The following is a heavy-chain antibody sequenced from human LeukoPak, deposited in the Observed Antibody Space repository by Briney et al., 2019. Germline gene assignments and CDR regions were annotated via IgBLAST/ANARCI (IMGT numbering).Heavy chain of an antibody. J-gene: IGHJ5*02. CDR2: ITTGGRTM. CDR1: GITLSDHY. V-gene: IGHV3-11*01. Sequence: GGSLRLSCAASGITLSDHYMSWIRQAPGKGPEWVSYITTGGRTMYYADSVRGRFTISGDNDKNSLYLQMNSLRADDTAVYFCARIRRSNWFDPWGQGTLVTVSS. CDR3: ARIRRSNWFDP.